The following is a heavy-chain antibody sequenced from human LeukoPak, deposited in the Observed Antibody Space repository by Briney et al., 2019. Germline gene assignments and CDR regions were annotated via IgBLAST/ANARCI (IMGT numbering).Heavy chain of an antibody. D-gene: IGHD3-16*02. CDR2: INSDSSHI. J-gene: IGHJ4*02. CDR1: GFIFSSYS. V-gene: IGHV3-21*04. Sequence: GGSLRLSCAASGFIFSSYSMDWVRQAPGKGLEWVSSINSDSSHIYYTDSVKGRFTISRDNAKNSLYLQMNSLRAEDTAVYYCARGTYDYVWESYRYQEKKPGGYWGQGTLVTVSS. CDR3: ARGTYDYVWESYRYQEKKPGGY.